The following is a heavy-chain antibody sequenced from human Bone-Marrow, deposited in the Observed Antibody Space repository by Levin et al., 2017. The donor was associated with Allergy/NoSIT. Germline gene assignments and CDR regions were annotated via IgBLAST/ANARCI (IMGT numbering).Heavy chain of an antibody. J-gene: IGHJ5*02. D-gene: IGHD3-10*01. CDR2: INPSGGNT. CDR3: VRMGSPYYASGIHYNFWFDP. CDR1: GYTFTNYY. Sequence: GASVKVSCKASGYTFTNYYLHWVRQAPGQGLEWMGIINPSGGNTNYAQKFRGRVTMTSDTSTSTVYMELTRLRSDDTAVYYCVRMGSPYYASGIHYNFWFDPWGQGTPVTVSS. V-gene: IGHV1-46*03.